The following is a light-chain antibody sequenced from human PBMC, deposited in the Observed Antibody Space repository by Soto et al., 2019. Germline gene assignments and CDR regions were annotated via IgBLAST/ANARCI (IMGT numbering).Light chain of an antibody. CDR1: QSVSSN. V-gene: IGKV3-15*01. CDR2: GAS. Sequence: EIVMTQSPATLSVSPGERASLSCRASQSVSSNLAWFQKKPGQAPRLLIYGASTRATCIPARFSGSGSGTEFTLTISSLQSEDFAVYYCQQYNNWPPYTFGQGTKLEIK. CDR3: QQYNNWPPYT. J-gene: IGKJ2*01.